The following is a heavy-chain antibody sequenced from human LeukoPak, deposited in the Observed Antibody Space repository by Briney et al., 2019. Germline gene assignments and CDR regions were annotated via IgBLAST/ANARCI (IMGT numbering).Heavy chain of an antibody. V-gene: IGHV4-59*08. CDR2: IYYGGST. D-gene: IGHD3-22*01. J-gene: IGHJ1*01. Sequence: SETLSLTCTVSGGSISSYYWSWIRQPPGKGLEWIGYIYYGGSTNYNPSLKSRVTISVDTSKKQFSLKLSSVTAADTAVYYCARHDSYDSSGYYSGYFQHWGQGTLVTVSS. CDR1: GGSISSYY. CDR3: ARHDSYDSSGYYSGYFQH.